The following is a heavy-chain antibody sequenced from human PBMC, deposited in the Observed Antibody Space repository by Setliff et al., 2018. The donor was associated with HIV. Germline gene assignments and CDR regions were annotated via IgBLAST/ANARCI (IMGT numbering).Heavy chain of an antibody. Sequence: ASVKVSCKASGYTFTSYDINWVRQASGQGLEWMGWINIANGKTQYSQKFRGRVTFTRDISANTAYLDLNSLKSEDSALYYCARDLSYTANWEFDFWGQGTLVTVSS. D-gene: IGHD3-16*01. CDR2: INIANGKT. CDR1: GYTFTSYD. J-gene: IGHJ4*02. CDR3: ARDLSYTANWEFDF. V-gene: IGHV1-3*04.